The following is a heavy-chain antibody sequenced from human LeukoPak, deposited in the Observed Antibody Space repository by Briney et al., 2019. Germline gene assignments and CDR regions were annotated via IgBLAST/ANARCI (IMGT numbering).Heavy chain of an antibody. Sequence: SETLSLTCAVSGVSFGRYSWIWIRQSPGKGLECIGEINFSGYTKYNPSLKSRVTMSVDTSKNQFSLKLASVTAADTAVYFCARVGSTPAKFDHWGQGTLVTVSS. CDR1: GVSFGRYS. CDR3: ARVGSTPAKFDH. J-gene: IGHJ4*02. CDR2: INFSGYT. D-gene: IGHD2-2*01. V-gene: IGHV4-34*01.